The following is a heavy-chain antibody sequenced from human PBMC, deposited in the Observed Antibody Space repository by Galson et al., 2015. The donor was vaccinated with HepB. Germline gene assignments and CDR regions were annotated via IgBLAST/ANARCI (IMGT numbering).Heavy chain of an antibody. J-gene: IGHJ3*01. CDR1: GYNSATSW. Sequence: QSGAEVKKPGEFLEISCQGSGYNSATSWIAWVRQVPGKGLEWMGTIYPADSDTRYRPSFQGQIIMSADKSINTAYLKWGSLKASDTAMYYCARLDGYCTGGACYDAFDVWGQGTMVTVSS. CDR2: IYPADSDT. CDR3: ARLDGYCTGGACYDAFDV. D-gene: IGHD2-8*02. V-gene: IGHV5-51*03.